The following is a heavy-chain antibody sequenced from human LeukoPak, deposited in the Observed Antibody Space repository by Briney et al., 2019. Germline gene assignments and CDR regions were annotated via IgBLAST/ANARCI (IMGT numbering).Heavy chain of an antibody. Sequence: SETLSLTCSASGGSITYSHYYWGWVRQPPGKGLEWIGGIYYSGSTYYNPSLKSRVTISVDTSRNEFSLRLSSVTAADTALYFCGRQSGSYGGILDNWGQGILGTVSS. CDR3: GRQSGSYGGILDN. CDR2: IYYSGST. CDR1: GGSITYSHYY. J-gene: IGHJ4*02. V-gene: IGHV4-39*01. D-gene: IGHD1-26*01.